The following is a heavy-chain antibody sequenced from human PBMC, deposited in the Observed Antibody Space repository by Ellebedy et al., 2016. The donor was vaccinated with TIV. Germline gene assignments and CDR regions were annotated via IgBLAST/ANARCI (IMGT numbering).Heavy chain of an antibody. CDR3: ARATVTTYYDVFDI. V-gene: IGHV4-59*01. CDR1: GGSISSDH. D-gene: IGHD4-17*01. CDR2: IHYSGST. J-gene: IGHJ3*02. Sequence: GSLRLSXTVSGGSISSDHWTWIRQPPGKGLEWIGFIHYSGSTIYNPSLKSRVTISVDTAKNQFSLRLSSVTAADTAVFYCARATVTTYYDVFDIWGQGTMVTVSS.